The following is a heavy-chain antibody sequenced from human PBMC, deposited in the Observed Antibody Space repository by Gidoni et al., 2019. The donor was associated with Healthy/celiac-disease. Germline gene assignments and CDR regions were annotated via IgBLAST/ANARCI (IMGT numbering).Heavy chain of an antibody. CDR3: ARGRRRSGYDAAGY. D-gene: IGHD5-12*01. CDR2: MNPNSGNT. CDR1: GYTFTSYD. J-gene: IGHJ4*02. Sequence: QVQLVQSGAEVKKPGASVKVSCKASGYTFTSYDINWVRQATGQGLEWMGWMNPNSGNTGYAQKFQGRVTMTRNTSISTAYMELSSLRSEDTAGYYGARGRRRSGYDAAGYWGQGTLVTVSS. V-gene: IGHV1-8*01.